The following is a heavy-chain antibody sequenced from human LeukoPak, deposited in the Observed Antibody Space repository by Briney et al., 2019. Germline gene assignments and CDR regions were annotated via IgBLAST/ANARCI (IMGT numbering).Heavy chain of an antibody. CDR2: IKSKADGETI. D-gene: IGHD2-21*01. CDR1: GFAFSTAW. Sequence: GGSLRLSCTASGFAFSTAWMSWGRQAPGKGLEWVGLIKSKADGETIHYAVPVKGRFTISRDDSKATLYLQMNSLKIEDTAVYYCITDIPSEIYPFDNWGQGTLVTVSS. CDR3: ITDIPSEIYPFDN. V-gene: IGHV3-15*01. J-gene: IGHJ4*02.